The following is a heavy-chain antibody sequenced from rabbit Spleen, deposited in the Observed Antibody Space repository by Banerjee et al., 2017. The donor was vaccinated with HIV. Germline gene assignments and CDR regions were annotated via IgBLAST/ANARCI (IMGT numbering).Heavy chain of an antibody. CDR2: IDPIFGTT. Sequence: QSLEESGGDLVKPGASLTLTCTASGFTMSSSDWIYWVRQAPGKGLEWIGYIDPIFGTTYYASWAKGRFTISKTSSTTVTLEMTSLTAADTATYFCAREKSGVIGWNFNLWGPGTLVTVS. J-gene: IGHJ4*01. V-gene: IGHV1S40*01. CDR1: GFTMSSSDW. CDR3: AREKSGVIGWNFNL. D-gene: IGHD1-1*01.